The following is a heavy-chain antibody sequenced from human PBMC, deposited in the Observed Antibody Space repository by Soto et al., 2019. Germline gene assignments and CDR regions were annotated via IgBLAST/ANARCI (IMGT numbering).Heavy chain of an antibody. CDR2: ISGSGGST. J-gene: IGHJ4*02. CDR1: GFHFGSYA. CDR3: AKISRRTELGYCSSTSCLKADY. Sequence: TGGSQRLSSAASGFHFGSYAMSWVRQAPGKGLEWVSAISGSGGSTYYADSVKGRFTISRDNSKNTLYLQMNSLRAEDTAVYYCAKISRRTELGYCSSTSCLKADYWGQGTLVTVSS. V-gene: IGHV3-23*01. D-gene: IGHD2-2*01.